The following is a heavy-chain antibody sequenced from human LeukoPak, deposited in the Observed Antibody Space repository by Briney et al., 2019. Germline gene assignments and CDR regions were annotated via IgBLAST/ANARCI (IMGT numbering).Heavy chain of an antibody. CDR3: ARDPGGGYCSGDSCSPN. J-gene: IGHJ4*02. CDR1: GFTFSSYY. CDR2: IYSGGST. Sequence: GGSLRLSCAASGFTFSSYYMSWVRQAPGKGLEWVSVIYSGGSTYYADSVKGRFTISRDTSRNTLYLQMNGLRAEDTAVYYCARDPGGGYCSGDSCSPNWGQGTLVTVSS. V-gene: IGHV3-53*01. D-gene: IGHD2-15*01.